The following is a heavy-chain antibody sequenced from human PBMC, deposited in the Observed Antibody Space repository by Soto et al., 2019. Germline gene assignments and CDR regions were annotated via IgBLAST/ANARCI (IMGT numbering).Heavy chain of an antibody. CDR1: GFTFSSYA. Sequence: GESLKISCAASGFTFSSYAMSWVRQAPGKGLEWVSAISGSGGSTYYADSVKGRFTISRDNSKNTLYLQMNSLRAEDTAVYYCAKGQAKAIGRGAFDIWGQGTMVTVSS. J-gene: IGHJ3*02. CDR3: AKGQAKAIGRGAFDI. D-gene: IGHD1-26*01. CDR2: ISGSGGST. V-gene: IGHV3-23*01.